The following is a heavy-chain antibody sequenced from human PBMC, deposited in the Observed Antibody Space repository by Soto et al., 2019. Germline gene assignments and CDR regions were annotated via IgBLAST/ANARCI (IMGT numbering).Heavy chain of an antibody. CDR1: GFTFSSYW. V-gene: IGHV3-7*01. J-gene: IGHJ6*02. D-gene: IGHD6-19*01. Sequence: EVQLVESGGGLVQPGGSLRLSCAASGFTFSSYWMSWVRQAPGKGLEWVANIKQDGSEKYYVDSVKGRFTISRDNAKNSLYLQMNSLRAEDTAVYYCARERLAVAGTSYYYYGMDVWGQGTTVTVSS. CDR3: ARERLAVAGTSYYYYGMDV. CDR2: IKQDGSEK.